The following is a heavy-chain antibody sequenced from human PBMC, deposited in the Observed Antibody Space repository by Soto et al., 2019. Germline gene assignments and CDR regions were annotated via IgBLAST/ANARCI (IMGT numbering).Heavy chain of an antibody. CDR3: ARRDYYGSGSYDSSDAFDV. CDR2: IYPGDSDT. D-gene: IGHD3-10*01. CDR1: GYRFTAYW. Sequence: PGESLKISCETSGYRFTAYWIGWVRQMPGKGLEWMGIIYPGDSDTRYSPSFEDQVSISVDKSVNTAYLQWSSLKASDTAVYYCARRDYYGSGSYDSSDAFDVWGQGTMVTVSS. J-gene: IGHJ3*01. V-gene: IGHV5-51*01.